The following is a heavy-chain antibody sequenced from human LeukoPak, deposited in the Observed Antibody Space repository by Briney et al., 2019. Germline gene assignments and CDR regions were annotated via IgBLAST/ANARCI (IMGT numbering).Heavy chain of an antibody. D-gene: IGHD3-10*02. V-gene: IGHV4-59*01. CDR1: GDSISSYY. J-gene: IGHJ4*02. Sequence: SETLSLTRTVSGDSISSYYWSWIRQPPGMGLEWIGYIYYSGGPMYNPSLESRVTISVDTSESQFSLRLNSVTAADSAVYYCARCRNVYTRSCWLDSWGQGILVTVSS. CDR2: IYYSGGP. CDR3: ARCRNVYTRSCWLDS.